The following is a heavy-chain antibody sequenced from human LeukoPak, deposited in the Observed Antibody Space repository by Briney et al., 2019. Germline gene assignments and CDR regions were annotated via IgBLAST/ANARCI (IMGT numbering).Heavy chain of an antibody. Sequence: PGGSLRLSCAASGFTFSSYSMNWVRQAPGKGLEWVSSISSSSSYIYYADSVKGRFTTSRDNAKNSLYLQMNSLRAEDTAVYYCARDLSVAAAVHFDYWGQGTLVTVSS. CDR1: GFTFSSYS. CDR3: ARDLSVAAAVHFDY. J-gene: IGHJ4*02. CDR2: ISSSSSYI. V-gene: IGHV3-21*01. D-gene: IGHD6-13*01.